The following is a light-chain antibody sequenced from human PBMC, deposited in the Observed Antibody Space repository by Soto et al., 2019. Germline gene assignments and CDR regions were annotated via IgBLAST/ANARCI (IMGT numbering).Light chain of an antibody. Sequence: DIVMTQSPLSLPVTPGEPASISCRSSQSLLHSNGYNYLDWYLQKPGQSPQLLIYLGSYRASGVPDRLSGSGSGTDFKLKISRVEAEDVGVYYCTKALQTRTFGQGTKVDIK. CDR3: TKALQTRT. CDR1: QSLLHSNGYNY. J-gene: IGKJ1*01. CDR2: LGS. V-gene: IGKV2-28*01.